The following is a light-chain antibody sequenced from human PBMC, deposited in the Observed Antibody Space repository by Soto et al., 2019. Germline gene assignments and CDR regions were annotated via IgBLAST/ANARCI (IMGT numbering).Light chain of an antibody. CDR1: QSLTSSY. J-gene: IGKJ2*01. Sequence: EIVLTQSPGTLSLSPGERATLSCRASQSLTSSYLAWYQQKPGQAPRLLIYGASSRATGIPDRFSGSGSGTGFTLTISRREPEDFAVYYCLQYESSPPSYTFGQGTKLEIK. CDR2: GAS. V-gene: IGKV3-20*01. CDR3: LQYESSPPSYT.